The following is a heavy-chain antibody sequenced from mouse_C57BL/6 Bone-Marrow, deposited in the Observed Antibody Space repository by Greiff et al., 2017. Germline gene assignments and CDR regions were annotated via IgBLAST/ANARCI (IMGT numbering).Heavy chain of an antibody. Sequence: EVMLVESGGDLVKPGGSLKLSCAASGFTFSSYGMSWVRQTPDKRLEWVATISSGGSYTYYPDSVKGRFTISRDNAKNTQYLQMSSLKSEDTAMYYCASPSVVAHYYAMDYWGQGTSVTVSS. CDR1: GFTFSSYG. D-gene: IGHD1-1*01. V-gene: IGHV5-6*01. CDR2: ISSGGSYT. CDR3: ASPSVVAHYYAMDY. J-gene: IGHJ4*01.